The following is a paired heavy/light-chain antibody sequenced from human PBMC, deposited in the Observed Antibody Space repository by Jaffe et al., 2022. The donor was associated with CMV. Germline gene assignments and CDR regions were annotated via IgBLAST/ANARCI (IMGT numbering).Heavy chain of an antibody. V-gene: IGHV1-69*06. J-gene: IGHJ4*02. D-gene: IGHD1-1*01. CDR3: AKASETEVYFDH. CDR1: GGSISTYV. CDR2: IIPMLGTT. Sequence: QIQLLQSGAEVTKPGSSVKVSCKASGGSISTYVIIWVRQAPGQGLEWMGGIIPMLGTTNYAQKFQGRVKISADKSTNTVYMELSSPQSEDTALYYCAKASETEVYFDHWGQGTLVTVSS.
Light chain of an antibody. CDR1: QSIATN. CDR3: QRRDNWPPMYT. Sequence: VLTQSPATLSLSPGERATLSCRSSQSIATNLAWYQHKPGQAPRLLIYDASKRATGIPARFSGSGSGTDFTLTISSLEADDFALYYCQRRDNWPPMYTFGLGTRLEIK. J-gene: IGKJ2*01. CDR2: DAS. V-gene: IGKV3-11*01.